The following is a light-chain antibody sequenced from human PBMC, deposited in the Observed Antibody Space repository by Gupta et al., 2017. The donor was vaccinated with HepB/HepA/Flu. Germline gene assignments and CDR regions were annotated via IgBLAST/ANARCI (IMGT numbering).Light chain of an antibody. J-gene: IGLJ2*01. CDR1: KLGDKY. CDR3: HAGDSSTGV. V-gene: IGLV3-1*01. CDR2: QDS. Sequence: SYELPQPPSVSVSTGQTASITCSGDKLGDKYACWYQQKPDQSLVLVIYQDSKRPSGTPVRFSCSNSGTTATLTMRGTQAVDEDDYYCHAGDSSTGVFGGGTKLTVL.